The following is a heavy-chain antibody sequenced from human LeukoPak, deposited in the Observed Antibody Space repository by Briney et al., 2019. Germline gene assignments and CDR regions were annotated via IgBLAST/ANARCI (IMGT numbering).Heavy chain of an antibody. Sequence: SETLSLTCTVSGGSISSGGYYWSWIRQHPGKGLEWIGYIYYSGSTYYNPSLKSRVTISVDTSKNQFSLKVSSVTAADTAAYYCARHSRTYYDILTGPYGGYFDFWGQRILVTVSS. J-gene: IGHJ4*02. CDR3: ARHSRTYYDILTGPYGGYFDF. D-gene: IGHD3-9*01. CDR1: GGSISSGGYY. CDR2: IYYSGST. V-gene: IGHV4-31*03.